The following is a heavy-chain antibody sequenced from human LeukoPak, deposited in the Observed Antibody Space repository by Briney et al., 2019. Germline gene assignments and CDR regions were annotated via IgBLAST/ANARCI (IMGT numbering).Heavy chain of an antibody. CDR2: IYYSGST. V-gene: IGHV4-59*08. CDR1: GGSISSYY. D-gene: IGHD1-26*01. Sequence: SETLSLTCTVSGGSISSYYWSWIRQPPGRGLEWIGYIYYSGSTNYNPSLKSRVTMSVDTSKNQFSLKLSSVTAADTAVYYCARVLVGATYDAFDIWGQGTMVTVSS. J-gene: IGHJ3*02. CDR3: ARVLVGATYDAFDI.